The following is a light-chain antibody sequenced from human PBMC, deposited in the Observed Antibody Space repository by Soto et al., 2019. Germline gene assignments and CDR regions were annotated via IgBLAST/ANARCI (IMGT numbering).Light chain of an antibody. CDR1: SSDVGGYNY. Sequence: QSALTQPPSASGSPGQSVTISCIGTSSDVGGYNYVSWYQQHPGKAPKLMIYEVSKRPSGVPDRFSGSKSGNTASLTVSGLQAEDEADYYCSSYAGSHNFLVVFGGGTKLTVL. V-gene: IGLV2-8*01. CDR2: EVS. CDR3: SSYAGSHNFLVV. J-gene: IGLJ2*01.